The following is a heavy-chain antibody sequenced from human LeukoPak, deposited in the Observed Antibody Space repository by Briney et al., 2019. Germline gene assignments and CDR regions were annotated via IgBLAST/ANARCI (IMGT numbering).Heavy chain of an antibody. Sequence: MSSESLSLACTVSGGSISSSSYDWGWIRQPPWKGLEWIGSMYYSGSTYYNPSLKSPVTRSVDRSKNNVFLKPRSLTPRPTAVCHCPIHLSGGWPIDYWGQGTLVTVSS. D-gene: IGHD2-2*02. V-gene: IGHV4-39*03. CDR3: PIHLSGGWPIDY. J-gene: IGHJ4*02. CDR1: GGSISSSSYD. CDR2: MYYSGST.